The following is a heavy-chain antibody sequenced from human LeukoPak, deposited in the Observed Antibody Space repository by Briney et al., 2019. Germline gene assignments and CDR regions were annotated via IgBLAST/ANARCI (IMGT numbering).Heavy chain of an antibody. V-gene: IGHV3-15*01. Sequence: GGPLRLSCAASGYTFSNAWMSWVRQAPGKGLEWVGRIKSKTDGGTTDYAAPVKGRFTISRDDSKNTLYLQMNSLKTEDTAVYYCTTVDYSGSYYVDYWGQGTLVTVSS. CDR3: TTVDYSGSYYVDY. CDR2: IKSKTDGGTT. CDR1: GYTFSNAW. D-gene: IGHD1-26*01. J-gene: IGHJ4*02.